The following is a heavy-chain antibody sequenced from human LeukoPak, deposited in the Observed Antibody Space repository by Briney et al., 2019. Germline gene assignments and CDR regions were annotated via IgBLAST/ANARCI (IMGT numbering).Heavy chain of an antibody. V-gene: IGHV3-33*01. CDR3: ARDEGTYGMDV. CDR1: GFTFSNYG. J-gene: IGHJ6*02. CDR2: IWYDGSNK. D-gene: IGHD1-1*01. Sequence: SGGSLRLSCAASGFTFSNYGMHWVRQAPGKGLEWVAVIWYDGSNKYYSDSVRGRFTISRDNAKNTLYLQMNSLRAEDAAVYYCARDEGTYGMDVWGQGTTVTVSS.